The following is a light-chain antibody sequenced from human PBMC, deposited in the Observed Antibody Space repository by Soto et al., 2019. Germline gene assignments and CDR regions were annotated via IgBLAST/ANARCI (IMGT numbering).Light chain of an antibody. CDR3: SSYTSSSTPYVV. CDR1: SSDVGGYNY. V-gene: IGLV2-14*01. J-gene: IGLJ2*01. CDR2: DVS. Sequence: QSALTQPASVSGSPGQSTTFSCTGTSSDVGGYNYVSWYQQHPGKAPKLMIYDVSNRPSGVSNRFSGSKSGNTASLTISGLQAEDEADYYCSSYTSSSTPYVVFGGGTKLTVL.